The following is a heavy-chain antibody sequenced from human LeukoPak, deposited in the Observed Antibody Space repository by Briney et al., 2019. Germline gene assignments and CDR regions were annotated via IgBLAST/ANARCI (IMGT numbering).Heavy chain of an antibody. V-gene: IGHV3-30*02. CDR1: GFTFTSYG. CDR3: AKDLRYYGSGSYCLFDY. Sequence: VGSLRLSCAPSGFTFTSYGIHWVRHAPRKGLEWVAFIRYDEGDKYYAASVKGRFTISRDNSENTLYLQMYRLRAEDTAVYYCAKDLRYYGSGSYCLFDYWGQGTLVTVSS. CDR2: IRYDEGDK. J-gene: IGHJ4*02. D-gene: IGHD3-10*01.